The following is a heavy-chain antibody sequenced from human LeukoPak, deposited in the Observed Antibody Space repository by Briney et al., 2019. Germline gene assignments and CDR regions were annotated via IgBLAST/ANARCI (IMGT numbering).Heavy chain of an antibody. CDR1: GGSISSHY. CDR3: ARASHYCSSTSCYRYFQH. Sequence: SETLSLTCTVSGGSISSHYWSWIQQPPGKGLEWIGYIYYSGSTNYNPSLKSRVTISVDTSKNQFSLKLSSVTAADTAVYYCARASHYCSSTSCYRYFQHRGQGTLVTVSS. V-gene: IGHV4-59*11. CDR2: IYYSGST. J-gene: IGHJ1*01. D-gene: IGHD2-2*02.